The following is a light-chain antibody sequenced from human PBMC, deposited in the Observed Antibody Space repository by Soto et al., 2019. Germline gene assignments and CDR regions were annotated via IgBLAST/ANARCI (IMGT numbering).Light chain of an antibody. Sequence: DIQMTQSPSSLSASVGDRVTITCRASQSISSFLNLYQQKPGKAPKLLIYTASSLQSGVPSRFSGSGSGTDFSLTISSLQLEDFATYYCQQSYSTPRTFGQGTKVEIK. CDR2: TAS. V-gene: IGKV1-39*01. CDR1: QSISSF. CDR3: QQSYSTPRT. J-gene: IGKJ1*01.